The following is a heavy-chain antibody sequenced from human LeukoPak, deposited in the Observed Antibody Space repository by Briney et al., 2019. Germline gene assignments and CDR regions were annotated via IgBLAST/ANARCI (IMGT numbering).Heavy chain of an antibody. J-gene: IGHJ4*02. Sequence: PSETLSLTCTVSGGSISSNYWSWIRQPPGKGLEWIGYIYYSGSTNYNPSLKSRVTISVDTSKNQFSLKLNSVTAADTAVYYCARDGGVSGYDPLDYWGQGTLVTVSS. D-gene: IGHD5-12*01. CDR1: GGSISSNY. CDR3: ARDGGVSGYDPLDY. V-gene: IGHV4-59*01. CDR2: IYYSGST.